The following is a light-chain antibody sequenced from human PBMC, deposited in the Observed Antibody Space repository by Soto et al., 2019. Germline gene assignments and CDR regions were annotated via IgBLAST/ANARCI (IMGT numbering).Light chain of an antibody. J-gene: IGKJ2*01. CDR1: QSISNL. CDR2: KAP. CDR3: QQYNSYST. V-gene: IGKV1-5*03. Sequence: DIQMTQSPSTLSASVGDRITITCRASQSISNLLAWYQQKPGKAPKLLIYKAPTLESGVPSRVSGSGSGTEFTLTISGLQPDDFATYYCQQYNSYSTFGQGTKLEMK.